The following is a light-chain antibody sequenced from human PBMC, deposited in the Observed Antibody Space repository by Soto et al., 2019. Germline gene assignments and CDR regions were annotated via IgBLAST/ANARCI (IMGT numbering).Light chain of an antibody. CDR2: IND. CDR1: SSNIETNT. V-gene: IGLV1-44*01. CDR3: ASWDDSLNGVV. J-gene: IGLJ2*01. Sequence: QSVLTQPPSASGTPGQRVTISCSGSSSNIETNTVNWYQQVPGTAPKHLIYINDQRPSGVPDRVSASKSGTSASLAISGLQSEDEADYSCASWDDSLNGVVFGGGTKVTVL.